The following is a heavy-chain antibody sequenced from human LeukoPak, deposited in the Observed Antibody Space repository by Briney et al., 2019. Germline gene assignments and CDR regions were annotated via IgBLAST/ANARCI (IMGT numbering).Heavy chain of an antibody. CDR3: ARRVRSADYRLDY. D-gene: IGHD4-11*01. Sequence: SETLSLTCAVYGGSISGYYWSWIRQPPGKGLEWIGEINHSGSTNYNPSLKSRVTISLDASKSQFYLKLNSVTAADTAVYYCARRVRSADYRLDYWDQGTLVTVSS. J-gene: IGHJ4*02. V-gene: IGHV4-34*01. CDR1: GGSISGYY. CDR2: INHSGST.